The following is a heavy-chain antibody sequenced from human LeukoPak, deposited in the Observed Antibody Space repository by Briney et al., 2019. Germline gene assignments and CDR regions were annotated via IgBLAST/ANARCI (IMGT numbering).Heavy chain of an antibody. D-gene: IGHD3-16*01. J-gene: IGHJ4*02. CDR1: GDTFSMYT. V-gene: IGHV1-69*04. CDR3: AREWGDY. Sequence: ASVKVSCKASGDTFSMYTFSWVRQAPGQGLEWMGRIIPIPDIANYPQKFQGRVTITADILTSTTYMELSSLRSDDTAVYYCAREWGDYWGQGTLVTVSS. CDR2: IIPIPDIA.